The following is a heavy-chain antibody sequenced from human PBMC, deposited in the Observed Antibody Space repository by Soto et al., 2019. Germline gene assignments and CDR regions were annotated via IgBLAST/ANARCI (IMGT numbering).Heavy chain of an antibody. J-gene: IGHJ6*02. D-gene: IGHD2-15*01. CDR1: GFPFNTYG. CDR2: IWYDGSNI. V-gene: IGHV3-33*01. CDR3: ARDGGYGMDV. Sequence: QVQLEESGGGVVQPGRSLRLSCAASGFPFNTYGMHWVRQAPGKGLEWASLIWYDGSNIHYADSVKGRFTISRDNSKNTLYLQMNSLRAEDTAVYYCARDGGYGMDVWGQGTTVTVSS.